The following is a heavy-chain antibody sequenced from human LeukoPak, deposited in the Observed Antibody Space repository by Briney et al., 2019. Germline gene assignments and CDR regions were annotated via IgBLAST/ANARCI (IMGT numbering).Heavy chain of an antibody. V-gene: IGHV3-48*01. CDR3: ARDGSGFVTRLGDTYFDY. CDR1: GFTFSSYS. J-gene: IGHJ4*02. D-gene: IGHD3-10*01. Sequence: GGSLRLSCAASGFTFSSYSMNWVRQAPGKGLEWVSYISSSSSTIYYADSVKGRFTISRDNAKNSLYLQMNSLRAEDTAVYYCARDGSGFVTRLGDTYFDYWGQGTLVTVSS. CDR2: ISSSSSTI.